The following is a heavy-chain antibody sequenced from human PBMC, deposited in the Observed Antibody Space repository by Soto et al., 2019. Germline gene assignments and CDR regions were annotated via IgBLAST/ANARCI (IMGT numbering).Heavy chain of an antibody. Sequence: GGSLRLSCAASGFTFDDYAMHWVRQAPGKGLEWVSGISWNSGSIGYADSVKGRFTISRDNAKNSLYLQMNSLRAEDTALYYCAKDITPGITGTFDAFDIWGQGTMVTVSS. D-gene: IGHD1-7*01. CDR2: ISWNSGSI. CDR1: GFTFDDYA. J-gene: IGHJ3*02. V-gene: IGHV3-9*01. CDR3: AKDITPGITGTFDAFDI.